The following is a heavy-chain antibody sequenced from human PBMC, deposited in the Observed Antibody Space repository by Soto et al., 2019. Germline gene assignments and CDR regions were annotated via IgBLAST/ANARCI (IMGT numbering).Heavy chain of an antibody. CDR2: ISWNSGSI. D-gene: IGHD6-19*01. Sequence: LSCAASGFTFDDYAMHWVRQAPGKGLEWVSGISWNSGSIGYADSVKGRFTISRDNAKNSLYLQMNSLRAEDTALYYCAKDTAVAGPWYFDLWGRGTLVTVSS. J-gene: IGHJ2*01. CDR1: GFTFDDYA. V-gene: IGHV3-9*01. CDR3: AKDTAVAGPWYFDL.